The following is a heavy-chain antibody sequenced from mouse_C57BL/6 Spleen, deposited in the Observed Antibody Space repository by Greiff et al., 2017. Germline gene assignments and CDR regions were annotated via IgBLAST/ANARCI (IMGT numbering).Heavy chain of an antibody. D-gene: IGHD2-1*01. J-gene: IGHJ3*01. CDR1: GYAFSSYW. Sequence: VQLQQSGAELVKPGASVKISCKASGYAFSSYWMNWVKQRPGKGLEWIGQLYPGDGDTNYNGKFKGTATMTADKSTSTAYMHISNLTSKDSSVYFCAPIYYVKEGCAYWGQGTLVTVSA. CDR3: APIYYVKEGCAY. CDR2: LYPGDGDT. V-gene: IGHV1-80*01.